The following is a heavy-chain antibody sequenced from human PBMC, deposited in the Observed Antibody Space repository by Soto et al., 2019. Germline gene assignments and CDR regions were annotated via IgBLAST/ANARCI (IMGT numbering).Heavy chain of an antibody. D-gene: IGHD6-13*01. CDR3: ARERVGIAAAGVDY. J-gene: IGHJ4*02. CDR2: ISSSSSYI. Sequence: EVQLVESGGGLVKPGGSLRLSCAASGFTFSSYSMNWVRQAPGKGLEWVSSISSSSSYIYYADSVKGRFTISRDNAKNSRYLQMNSLRAEDTAVYYCARERVGIAAAGVDYWGQGTLVTVSS. CDR1: GFTFSSYS. V-gene: IGHV3-21*01.